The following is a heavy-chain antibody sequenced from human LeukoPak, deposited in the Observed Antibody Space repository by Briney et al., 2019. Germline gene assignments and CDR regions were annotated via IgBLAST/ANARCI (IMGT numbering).Heavy chain of an antibody. Sequence: ASVKVSCTVSGYTLTELSMHWVRQAPGKGLEWMGGFDPEDGETIYAQKFQGRVTVTEDTSTDTAYMELSSLRSEDTAVYYCATLLWLLDYWGQGTLVTVSS. CDR2: FDPEDGET. CDR1: GYTLTELS. CDR3: ATLLWLLDY. V-gene: IGHV1-24*01. D-gene: IGHD3-10*01. J-gene: IGHJ4*02.